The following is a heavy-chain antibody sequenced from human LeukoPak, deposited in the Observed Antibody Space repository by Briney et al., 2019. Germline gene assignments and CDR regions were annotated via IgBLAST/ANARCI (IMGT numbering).Heavy chain of an antibody. V-gene: IGHV3-74*01. CDR2: INSDGSST. J-gene: IGHJ4*02. Sequence: QPGGSLRLSCAASGLPFTTYWMHWVRQAPGKGLVWVSGINSDGSSTTYADSVKGRFTISRDNAKNTLYLQMNSLRAEDTAVYYCARSSGWYDYWGQGTLVTVSS. CDR3: ARSSGWYDY. D-gene: IGHD6-19*01. CDR1: GLPFTTYW.